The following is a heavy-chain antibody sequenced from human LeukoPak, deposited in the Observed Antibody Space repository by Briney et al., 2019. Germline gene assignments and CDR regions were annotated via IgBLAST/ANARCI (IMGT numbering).Heavy chain of an antibody. J-gene: IGHJ4*02. CDR1: GFAFNKFT. Sequence: PGGSLRLFCEASGFAFNKFTMSWVRQAPGKGLEWVSSLSASGGGAYYADSVRGRFTISRDNSKNTLFLQLSSLTAEDTAIYYCTKRAGLTFDSWGQGTLVTVSS. CDR3: TKRAGLTFDS. CDR2: LSASGGGA. V-gene: IGHV3-23*01.